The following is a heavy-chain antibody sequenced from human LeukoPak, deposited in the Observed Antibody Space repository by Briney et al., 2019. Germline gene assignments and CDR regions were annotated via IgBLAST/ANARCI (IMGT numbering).Heavy chain of an antibody. CDR1: GGSISSSNW. Sequence: PSETLSLTCAVSGGSISSSNWWRWVRQPPGKGLEWIGEIYHSGSTDYNPSLKSRVTISVDTSKNQFSLKLSSVTAADTAVYYCARTGYSSGWPSDIWGQGTMVTVSS. CDR2: IYHSGST. V-gene: IGHV4-4*02. J-gene: IGHJ3*02. CDR3: ARTGYSSGWPSDI. D-gene: IGHD6-19*01.